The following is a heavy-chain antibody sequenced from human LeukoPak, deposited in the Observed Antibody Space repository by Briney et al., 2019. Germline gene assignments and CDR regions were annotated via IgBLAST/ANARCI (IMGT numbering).Heavy chain of an antibody. D-gene: IGHD3-9*01. V-gene: IGHV4-31*03. CDR1: GGSISSGGYY. Sequence: PSETLSLTCTVSGGSISSGGYYWSWIRQHPGKGLEWIGYIYYSWSTYYNPSLKSRVTISVDTSKNQFSLKLSSVTAADTAVYYCARVVTGYDILTGYYTGGFDYWGQGTLVTVSS. CDR2: IYYSWST. CDR3: ARVVTGYDILTGYYTGGFDY. J-gene: IGHJ4*02.